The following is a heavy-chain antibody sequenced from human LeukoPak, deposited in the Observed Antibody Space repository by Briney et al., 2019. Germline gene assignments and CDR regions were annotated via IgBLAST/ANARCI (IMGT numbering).Heavy chain of an antibody. CDR3: ARVNGVGATTPDY. J-gene: IGHJ4*02. CDR1: GYTFTGYY. CDR2: INPNSGGT. Sequence: ASVKVSCKASGYTFTGYYMHWVRQAPGQGLEWMGWINPNSGGTNYAQKFQGRVTMTRDTSISTAYMELSRLRSDDTAVCYCARVNGVGATTPDYWGQGTLVTVSS. D-gene: IGHD1-26*01. V-gene: IGHV1-2*02.